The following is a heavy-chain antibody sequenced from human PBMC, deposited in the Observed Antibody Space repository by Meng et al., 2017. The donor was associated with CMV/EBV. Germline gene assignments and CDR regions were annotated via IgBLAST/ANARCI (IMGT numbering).Heavy chain of an antibody. CDR2: MNPNSGNT. CDR3: ATGATTSRFRVDY. CDR1: GYTFTSYD. J-gene: IGHJ4*02. D-gene: IGHD2-2*01. V-gene: IGHV1-8*03. Sequence: ASVKVSCKASGYTFTSYDINWVRQATGQGLEWMGWMNPNSGNTGYAQKFQGRVTITRNTSISTAYMELSSLRSEDTAVYYCATGATTSRFRVDYWGQGTLVTVSS.